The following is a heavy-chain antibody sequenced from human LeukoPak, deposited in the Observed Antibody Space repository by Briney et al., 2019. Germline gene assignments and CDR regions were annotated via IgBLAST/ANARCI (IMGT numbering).Heavy chain of an antibody. CDR1: GFTFSSYA. Sequence: GGSLRLSCAASGFTFSSYAMHWVRQAPGKGLEWVAVISYDGSNKYYADSVKGRFTISRDNAKNSLYLQMNSLRAEDTAVYYCARGQQLVRGIDYWGQGTLVTVSS. V-gene: IGHV3-30-3*01. CDR2: ISYDGSNK. CDR3: ARGQQLVRGIDY. J-gene: IGHJ4*02. D-gene: IGHD6-13*01.